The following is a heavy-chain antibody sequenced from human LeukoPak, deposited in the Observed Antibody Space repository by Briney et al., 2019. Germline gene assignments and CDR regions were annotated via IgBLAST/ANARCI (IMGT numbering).Heavy chain of an antibody. Sequence: GASVKVSCKASEYTFTSYDINWVRQATGQGLEWMGWMNPNSGNTGYAQKFQGRVTMTRNTSISTAYMELSSLRSEDTAVYYCARHMVRGVIGYYYYMDVWGKGTTVTISS. J-gene: IGHJ6*03. CDR2: MNPNSGNT. V-gene: IGHV1-8*01. D-gene: IGHD3-10*01. CDR3: ARHMVRGVIGYYYYMDV. CDR1: EYTFTSYD.